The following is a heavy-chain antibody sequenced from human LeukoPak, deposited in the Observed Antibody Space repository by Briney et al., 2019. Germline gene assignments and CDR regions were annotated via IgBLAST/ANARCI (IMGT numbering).Heavy chain of an antibody. V-gene: IGHV3-43*02. CDR1: GFTFDNFA. J-gene: IGHJ4*02. CDR3: AKDAVGAAAGYYIDS. Sequence: GGSLRLSCAAPGFTFDNFAMHWVRQPPGKGLEWVSLISADGGNTYSADSVKGRFTISRDNSKNSLYLQIDSLTTEDTAFYYCAKDAVGAAAGYYIDSWGQGTLVTVSP. D-gene: IGHD6-13*01. CDR2: ISADGGNT.